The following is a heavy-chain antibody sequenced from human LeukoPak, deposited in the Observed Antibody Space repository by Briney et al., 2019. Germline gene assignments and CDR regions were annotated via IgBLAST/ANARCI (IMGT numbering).Heavy chain of an antibody. CDR2: IYTSGST. Sequence: SETLSLTCTVSGGSISSGSYYWSWIRQPAGKGLEWIGRIYTSGSTNYNPSLKSRVTISVDTSKNRFSLKLSSVTAADTAVYYCAREDSSGYDADYWGQGTLVTVSS. D-gene: IGHD3-22*01. CDR3: AREDSSGYDADY. CDR1: GGSISSGSYY. J-gene: IGHJ4*02. V-gene: IGHV4-61*02.